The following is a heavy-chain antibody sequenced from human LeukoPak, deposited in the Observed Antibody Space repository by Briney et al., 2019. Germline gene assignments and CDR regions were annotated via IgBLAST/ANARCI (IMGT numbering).Heavy chain of an antibody. CDR2: ISWNSGSI. J-gene: IGHJ5*02. CDR3: AKDKALWFGESAFDP. CDR1: GFTFSTYG. D-gene: IGHD3-10*01. V-gene: IGHV3-9*01. Sequence: GGSLRLSCAASGFTFSTYGMSWVRQAPGKGLEWVSGISWNSGSIGYADSVKGQFTISRDNAKNSLYLQMNSLRAEDTALYYCAKDKALWFGESAFDPWGQGTLVTVSS.